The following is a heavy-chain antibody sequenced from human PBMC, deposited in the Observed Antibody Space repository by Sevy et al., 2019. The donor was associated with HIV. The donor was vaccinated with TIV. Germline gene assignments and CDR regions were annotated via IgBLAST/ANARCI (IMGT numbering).Heavy chain of an antibody. D-gene: IGHD3-10*01. V-gene: IGHV3-66*02. CDR2: IYSGGST. CDR3: ARGPGYYGSGSYSLVY. J-gene: IGHJ4*02. CDR1: GFTVSSNY. Sequence: GGSLRLSCAASGFTVSSNYMSWVRQAPGKGLEWVSVIYSGGSTYYADSVKGRFTISRDNSKNTLYLKMNSLRAEDTAVYYWARGPGYYGSGSYSLVYWGQGTLVTVSS.